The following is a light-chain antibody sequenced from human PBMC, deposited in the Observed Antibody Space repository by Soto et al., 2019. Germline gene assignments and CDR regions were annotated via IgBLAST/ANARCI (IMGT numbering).Light chain of an antibody. V-gene: IGKV3-15*01. CDR2: GAS. CDR1: QSVSSN. CDR3: QQYNTWPPT. J-gene: IGKJ5*01. Sequence: EIVMTQSPATLSVSPGERATLSCRASQSVSSNLAWYQQKPGQAPRLLIYGASTRATGIPARFSGSGSGTEFTLTISSLQSEDFAVYSCQQYNTWPPTFGQGTRLEIK.